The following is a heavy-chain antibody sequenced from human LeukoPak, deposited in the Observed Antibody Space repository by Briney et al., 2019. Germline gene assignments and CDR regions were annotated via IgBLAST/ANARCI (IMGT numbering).Heavy chain of an antibody. Sequence: ASVKVSCKASGYTFTGHYMHWVRQAPGQGLEWMGRINPNSGGTNYAQKFQGRVTMTRDTSITTAYMELSRLRSDDTAVYYCARNDYATDYFDYWDQGTLVTVSS. CDR3: ARNDYATDYFDY. CDR2: INPNSGGT. D-gene: IGHD1-1*01. V-gene: IGHV1-2*06. CDR1: GYTFTGHY. J-gene: IGHJ4*02.